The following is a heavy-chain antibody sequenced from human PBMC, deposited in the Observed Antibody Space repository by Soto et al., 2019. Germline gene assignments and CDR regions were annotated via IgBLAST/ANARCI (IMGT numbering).Heavy chain of an antibody. CDR1: GFTFRNNV. Sequence: PGGSLRLSCAASGFTFRNNVLSWVRQAPGKGLDWVSGITGSGRDTYYADSVKGRFTISRDNAKNPLYLEMNSLRAEDTAVYYCARESEDLTSNFDYWGQGTLVTVSS. J-gene: IGHJ4*02. CDR3: ARESEDLTSNFDY. V-gene: IGHV3-23*01. CDR2: ITGSGRDT.